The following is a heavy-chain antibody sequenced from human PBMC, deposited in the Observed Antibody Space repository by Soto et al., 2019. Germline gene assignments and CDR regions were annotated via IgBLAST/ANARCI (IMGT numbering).Heavy chain of an antibody. CDR1: GGSISSSDCY. V-gene: IGHV4-39*01. D-gene: IGHD3-10*01. CDR2: IYYSGST. CDR3: ARPGNYGSGSYLYYFDC. Sequence: PSETLSLTCTVSGGSISSSDCYWGWIRKPPGKGLEWIGSIYYSGSTYYNPSLKSRVTISVDTSKNQFSLKLSSVTAADTAVYYCARPGNYGSGSYLYYFDCWGQGTLVTVSS. J-gene: IGHJ4*02.